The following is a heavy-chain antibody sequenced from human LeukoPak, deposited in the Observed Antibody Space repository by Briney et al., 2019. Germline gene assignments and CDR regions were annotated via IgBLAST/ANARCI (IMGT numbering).Heavy chain of an antibody. CDR1: GGSISSSSYY. CDR3: VRRGYNYATDN. Sequence: SETLSLTCTVSGGSISSSSYYWGWIRQPPGKGLEWIGSIYYSGSTYYNPSLKSRVTISVDTFKNRFSLRLSSVTAADTSFYYCVRRGYNYATDNWGQGILVTVSS. D-gene: IGHD5-18*01. V-gene: IGHV4-39*01. J-gene: IGHJ4*02. CDR2: IYYSGST.